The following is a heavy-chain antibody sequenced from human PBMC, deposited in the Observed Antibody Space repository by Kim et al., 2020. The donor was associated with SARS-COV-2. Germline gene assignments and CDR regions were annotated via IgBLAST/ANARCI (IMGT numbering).Heavy chain of an antibody. V-gene: IGHV1-69*01. D-gene: IGHD5-18*01. J-gene: IGHJ4*02. Sequence: GRVTITADESTSTAYMELSSLRSEDTAVYYCARLGPREGNSYGIKYYFDYWGQGTLVTVSS. CDR3: ARLGPREGNSYGIKYYFDY.